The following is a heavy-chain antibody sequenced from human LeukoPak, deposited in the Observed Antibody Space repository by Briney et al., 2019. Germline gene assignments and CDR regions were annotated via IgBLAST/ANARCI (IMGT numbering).Heavy chain of an antibody. CDR3: AKTDLTYYDFWSGYTIPSLDY. CDR1: RFSFSNYN. Sequence: AGGSLRLSCAASRFSFSNYNMNWVRQAPGKGLEWVSSISGSSSYIYYADSVKGRFTISRDNSKNTLYLQMNSLRAEDTAVYYCAKTDLTYYDFWSGYTIPSLDYWGQGTLVTVSS. J-gene: IGHJ4*02. CDR2: ISGSSSYI. D-gene: IGHD3-3*01. V-gene: IGHV3-21*04.